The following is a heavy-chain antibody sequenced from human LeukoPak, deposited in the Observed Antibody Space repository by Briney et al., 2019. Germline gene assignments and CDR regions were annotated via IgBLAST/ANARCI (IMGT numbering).Heavy chain of an antibody. V-gene: IGHV4-30-4*08. CDR1: GGSISSGDYY. CDR2: IYYSGST. D-gene: IGHD5-24*01. Sequence: SQTLSLTCTVSGGSISSGDYYWSWIRQPPGKGLEWIGYIYYSGSTYYNPSLKSRVTISVDTSKNQFSLKLSSVTAADTAVYYCARGLGIRRWLQFSEGRGARFDYWGQGTLVTVSS. J-gene: IGHJ4*02. CDR3: ARGLGIRRWLQFSEGRGARFDY.